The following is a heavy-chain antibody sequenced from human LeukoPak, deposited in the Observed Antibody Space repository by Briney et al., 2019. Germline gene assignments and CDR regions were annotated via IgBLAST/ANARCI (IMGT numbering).Heavy chain of an antibody. Sequence: PGGSLRLSCAASGFTFSSYGMHWVRQAPGKGLEWVAFIRYDGSNKYYADSVKGRFTISRDNSKNTLYLQMNSLRAEDTAVYYCAKDGTTVTTFDYWGQGTLVTVSS. CDR3: AKDGTTVTTFDY. J-gene: IGHJ4*02. CDR2: IRYDGSNK. V-gene: IGHV3-30*02. CDR1: GFTFSSYG. D-gene: IGHD4-17*01.